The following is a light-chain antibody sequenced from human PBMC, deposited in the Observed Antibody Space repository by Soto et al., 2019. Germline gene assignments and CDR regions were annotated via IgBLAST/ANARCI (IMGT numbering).Light chain of an antibody. CDR1: QSVSSSY. J-gene: IGKJ1*01. CDR3: QQYLTSPPT. CDR2: GAS. Sequence: EIVLTQSPGTLSLSPGERGTLSCRASQSVSSSYLAWYQQKPGQAPRLLIYGASSRATGIPDRFSGSGSGTDFTLTVSRLEPGDFAVYYCQQYLTSPPTFGQGTKVEIK. V-gene: IGKV3-20*01.